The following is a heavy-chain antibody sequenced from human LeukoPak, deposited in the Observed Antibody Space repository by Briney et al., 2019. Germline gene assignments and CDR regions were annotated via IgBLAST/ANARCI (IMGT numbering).Heavy chain of an antibody. CDR2: ISGSGGST. J-gene: IGHJ3*02. Sequence: GGSLRLSCAASGFTFSSYAMSWVRQAPGKGLEWVSAISGSGGSTYYADSVKGRFTISRDNSKNTLYLQMNSLRAKDTAVYYCAKSYYYDSSGYYSGGDAFDIWGQGTMVTVSS. D-gene: IGHD3-22*01. CDR1: GFTFSSYA. CDR3: AKSYYYDSSGYYSGGDAFDI. V-gene: IGHV3-23*01.